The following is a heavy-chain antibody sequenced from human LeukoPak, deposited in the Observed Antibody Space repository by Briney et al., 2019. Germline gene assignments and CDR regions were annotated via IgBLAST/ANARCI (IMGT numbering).Heavy chain of an antibody. CDR3: ARVVVSRYYYDSSGYYFDY. CDR1: GASIDGHY. J-gene: IGHJ4*02. V-gene: IGHV4-59*11. Sequence: SETLSLTCTVSGASIDGHYWSWIRLPPGKGLEWIGFVYYSGSISYNPSLKSRVTISADTSNNQFSLKLDSVTAADTAVYYCARVVVSRYYYDSSGYYFDYWGQGTLVTVSS. D-gene: IGHD3-22*01. CDR2: VYYSGSI.